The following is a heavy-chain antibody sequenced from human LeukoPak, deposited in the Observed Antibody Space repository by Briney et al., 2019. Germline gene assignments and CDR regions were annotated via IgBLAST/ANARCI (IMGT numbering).Heavy chain of an antibody. J-gene: IGHJ3*02. V-gene: IGHV4-30-4*08. D-gene: IGHD3-3*01. CDR1: GGSISSGDYY. CDR3: ARDRGEGETYDFWSGSDAFDI. CDR2: IYYSGST. Sequence: PSETLSLTCTVSGGSISSGDYYWSWIRQPPGKGLEWIGYIYYSGSTYYNPSLKSRVTISVDTSKNQFSLKLSSVTAADTAVYYCARDRGEGETYDFWSGSDAFDIWGQGTMVTVSS.